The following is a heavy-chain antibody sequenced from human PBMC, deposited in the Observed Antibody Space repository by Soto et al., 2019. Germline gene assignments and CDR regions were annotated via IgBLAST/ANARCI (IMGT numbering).Heavy chain of an antibody. J-gene: IGHJ2*01. V-gene: IGHV4-39*01. D-gene: IGHD1-1*01. CDR1: GASITSGDYY. Sequence: QLQLRQSGPGLVKPPEALSLTCSVSGASITSGDYYWGWIRQPPGKGLEWIGSIFYDGSTYYNPLLKSLLTSCVDTSKSQFSLKLNSATAADTAVYFCGTTVGSSWFFDLWGRGTLITVSS. CDR2: IFYDGST. CDR3: GTTVGSSWFFDL.